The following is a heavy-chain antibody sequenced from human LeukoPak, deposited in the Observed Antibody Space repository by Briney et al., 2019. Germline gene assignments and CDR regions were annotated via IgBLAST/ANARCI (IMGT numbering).Heavy chain of an antibody. CDR3: ARDLVLLWFGESTPRYYGMDV. CDR2: TYYSGST. D-gene: IGHD3-10*01. CDR1: GGSISSGDYY. Sequence: KPSETLSLTCTVSGGSISSGDYYWSWIRQPPGKGLEWIGYTYYSGSTYYNPSLKSRVTISVDTSKNQFSLKLSSVTAADTAVYYCARDLVLLWFGESTPRYYGMDVWGQGTTVTVSS. J-gene: IGHJ6*02. V-gene: IGHV4-30-4*01.